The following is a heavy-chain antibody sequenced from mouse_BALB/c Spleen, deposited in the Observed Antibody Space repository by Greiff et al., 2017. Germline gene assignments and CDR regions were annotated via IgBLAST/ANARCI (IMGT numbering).Heavy chain of an antibody. D-gene: IGHD2-3*01. J-gene: IGHJ4*01. CDR2: INPSTGYT. V-gene: IGHV1-7*01. CDR3: ARWIYDYDAMDY. Sequence: VKLQQSGAELAKPGASVKMSCKASGYTFTSYWMHWVKQRPGQGLEWIGYINPSTGYTEYNQKFKDKATLTADKSSSTAYMQLSSLTSEDSAVYYCARWIYDYDAMDYWGQGTSVTVSS. CDR1: GYTFTSYW.